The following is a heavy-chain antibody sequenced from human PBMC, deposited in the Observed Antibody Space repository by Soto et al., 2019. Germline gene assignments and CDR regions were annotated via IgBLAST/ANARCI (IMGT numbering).Heavy chain of an antibody. CDR1: GVTFSTYS. V-gene: IGHV3-48*04. CDR3: ARTYYDILTPHTPFDY. CDR2: ISGTSGSI. J-gene: IGHJ4*02. Sequence: PGGSLRLSCAASGVTFSTYSMTWVRRAPGKGLEWVSYISGTSGSIYYADSAKGRFTISRDNAKNSLYLQMNSLRAEDTAVYYCARTYYDILTPHTPFDYWGQGTLVTLSS. D-gene: IGHD3-9*01.